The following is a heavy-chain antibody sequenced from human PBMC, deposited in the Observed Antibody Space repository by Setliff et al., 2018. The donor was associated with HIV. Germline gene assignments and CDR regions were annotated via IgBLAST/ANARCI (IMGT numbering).Heavy chain of an antibody. D-gene: IGHD3-10*01. CDR2: MNRDGREK. J-gene: IGHJ3*02. V-gene: IGHV3-7*04. CDR3: ARDPAFGAFDI. Sequence: GGSLRLSCASSGVTFSSSWMTWVRQAPGRGLEYVAGMNRDGREKLYADSVKGRFSISRDNAKNSLYLQMSSLRTEDTAVYFCARDPAFGAFDIWGQGTMVTVSS. CDR1: GVTFSSSW.